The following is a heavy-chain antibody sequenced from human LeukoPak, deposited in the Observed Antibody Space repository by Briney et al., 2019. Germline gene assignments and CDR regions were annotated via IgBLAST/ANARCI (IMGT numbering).Heavy chain of an antibody. CDR1: GFTFIDHY. CDR2: IRNKANSYTT. Sequence: GGSLRLSCAASGFTFIDHYMDWVRQAPGKGLEWSGRIRNKANSYTTDYAASVKGRFTVSRDDSKNSLFLQMNSLESEDTAVYYCARRNSVTQGLDNWGQGTLVTVSS. D-gene: IGHD5/OR15-5a*01. J-gene: IGHJ4*02. CDR3: ARRNSVTQGLDN. V-gene: IGHV3-72*01.